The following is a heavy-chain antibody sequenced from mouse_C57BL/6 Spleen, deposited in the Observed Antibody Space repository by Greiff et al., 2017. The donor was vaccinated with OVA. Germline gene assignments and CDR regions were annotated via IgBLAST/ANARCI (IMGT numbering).Heavy chain of an antibody. CDR1: GFTFSDYG. CDR2: ISSGSSTI. D-gene: IGHD1-1*01. CDR3: ARASTVVATRGAMDY. Sequence: DVMLVESGGGLVKPGGSLKLSCAASGFTFSDYGMHWVRQAPEKGLEWVAYISSGSSTIYYADTVKGRFTISRDNAKNTLFLQMTSLRSEDTAMYYCARASTVVATRGAMDYWGQGTSVTVSS. V-gene: IGHV5-17*01. J-gene: IGHJ4*01.